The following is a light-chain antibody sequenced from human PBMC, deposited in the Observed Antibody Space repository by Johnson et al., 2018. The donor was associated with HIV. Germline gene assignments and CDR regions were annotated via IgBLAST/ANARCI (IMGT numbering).Light chain of an antibody. CDR2: ENN. Sequence: QSVLTQPPSVSAAPGQKVTISCSGSSSNIGSNYVSWYQQVPGTAPKLLIYENNKRPSGIPDRFSGSKSGTSATLGITGLQTGDGADYYCGAWDSSLSAGVFGTGTKVTVL. J-gene: IGLJ1*01. CDR3: GAWDSSLSAGV. CDR1: SSNIGSNY. V-gene: IGLV1-51*02.